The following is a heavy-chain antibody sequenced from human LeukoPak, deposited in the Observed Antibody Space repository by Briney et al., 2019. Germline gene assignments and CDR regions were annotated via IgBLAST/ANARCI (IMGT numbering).Heavy chain of an antibody. Sequence: SETLSLTCTVSGGSISSSSYYWGWIRQPPGKGLEWIGSIYYSGSTYYNPSLKSRVTISVDTSKNQFSLKLSSVIAADTAVYHCARDCTSGSYYHTLCDPWGQGALVTVSS. J-gene: IGHJ5*02. V-gene: IGHV4-39*02. D-gene: IGHD3-10*01. CDR3: ARDCTSGSYYHTLCDP. CDR2: IYYSGST. CDR1: GGSISSSSYY.